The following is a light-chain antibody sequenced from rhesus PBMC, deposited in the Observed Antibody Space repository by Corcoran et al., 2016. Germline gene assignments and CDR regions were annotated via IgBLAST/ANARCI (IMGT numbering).Light chain of an antibody. V-gene: IGLV1S2*01. CDR2: ENN. CDR1: SSNIGAGYG. J-gene: IGLJ6*01. CDR3: QSYDSSMSAV. Sequence: QSVLTQPPSVSGAPGQRVPISCTGSSSNIGAGYGVQWYQQLPGTAPKLLIYENNKRPSGVSDRFSGSQSGTSASLTITGLQSEHEADYYCQSYDSSMSAVFGSGTKLTVL.